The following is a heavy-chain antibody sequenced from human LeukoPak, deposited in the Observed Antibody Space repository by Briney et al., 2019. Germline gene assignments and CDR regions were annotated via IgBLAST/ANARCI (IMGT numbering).Heavy chain of an antibody. V-gene: IGHV4-39*07. Sequence: PSETLSLTCTVSGDSISSSSYYWGWLRQPPGKGLEWIGSIYYSGSTYYNPSLKSRVTISVDTSKNQFSLKLSSVTAADTAVYYCARYSAQRFDPWGQGTLVTVSS. CDR1: GDSISSSSYY. CDR2: IYYSGST. CDR3: ARYSAQRFDP. D-gene: IGHD4-11*01. J-gene: IGHJ5*02.